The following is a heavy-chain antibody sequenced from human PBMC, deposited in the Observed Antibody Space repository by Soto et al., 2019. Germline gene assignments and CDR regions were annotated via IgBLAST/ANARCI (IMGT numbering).Heavy chain of an antibody. V-gene: IGHV3-7*01. J-gene: IGHJ4*02. Sequence: EVQLVESGGGLVQPGESLRLSCAASGFTFSSYWMSWVRQAPGKGLEWVANIKQDGSEKYYVDSVKGRFTISRDNAKNSLYLQMNSLRAEDTAVYYCARDLPDIVVVVAAKGLDYWGQGTLVTVSS. CDR1: GFTFSSYW. D-gene: IGHD2-15*01. CDR2: IKQDGSEK. CDR3: ARDLPDIVVVVAAKGLDY.